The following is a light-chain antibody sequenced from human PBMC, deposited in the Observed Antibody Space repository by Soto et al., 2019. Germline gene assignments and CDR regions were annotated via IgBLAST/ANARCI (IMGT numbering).Light chain of an antibody. CDR3: CSYGGSYTPYV. J-gene: IGLJ1*01. Sequence: QSALTQPRSVSGSPGQSVTISCTGTSSDVGLYNYVSWYQQHPGKAPKLIIYAVSKRPSGVPDRFSGSKSGNTASLTISGLQAEDEGEYFCCSYGGSYTPYVFGTGTKLTVL. CDR1: SSDVGLYNY. V-gene: IGLV2-11*01. CDR2: AVS.